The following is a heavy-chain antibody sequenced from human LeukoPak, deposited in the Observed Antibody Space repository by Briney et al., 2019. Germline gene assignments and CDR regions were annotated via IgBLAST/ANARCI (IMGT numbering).Heavy chain of an antibody. J-gene: IGHJ4*02. CDR3: ARHMYSGRYYGTDY. CDR2: IYDSGST. CDR1: GGSISSYY. Sequence: PSETLSLTCTVSGGSISSYYWSWIRQPPGKGLEWIGYIYDSGSTNLNPSLRSRLTISVDTSKNQFSLRLSSVTAADTAVYYCARHMYSGRYYGTDYWGQGILVTVSS. D-gene: IGHD1-26*01. V-gene: IGHV4-59*08.